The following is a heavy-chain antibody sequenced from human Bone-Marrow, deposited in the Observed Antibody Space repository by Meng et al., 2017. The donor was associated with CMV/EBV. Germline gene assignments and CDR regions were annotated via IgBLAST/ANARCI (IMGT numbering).Heavy chain of an antibody. CDR2: IKSKTDGGTT. CDR1: GFTFSSYE. V-gene: IGHV3-15*01. J-gene: IGHJ4*02. CDR3: TTEGLYNWNEGAFDY. D-gene: IGHD1-20*01. Sequence: GGSLRLSCAASGFTFSSYEMNWVRQAPGKGLEWVGRIKSKTDGGTTDYAAPVKGRFTISRDDSKNTLYLQMNSLKTEDTAVYYCTTEGLYNWNEGAFDYWGQGTLVTVSS.